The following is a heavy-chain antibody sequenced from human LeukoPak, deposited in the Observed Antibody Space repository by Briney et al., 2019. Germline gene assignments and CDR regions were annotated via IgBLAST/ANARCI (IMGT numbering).Heavy chain of an antibody. Sequence: ASVKVSCKASGYTFTSYAMNWVRQAPGQGLEWMGWINTNTGNPTYAQGLTGRFVFSLDTSVSTAYLQISSLKAEDTAVYYCAREDSSGYPDYWGREPWSPSPQ. J-gene: IGHJ4*02. CDR3: AREDSSGYPDY. V-gene: IGHV7-4-1*02. CDR1: GYTFTSYA. D-gene: IGHD3-22*01. CDR2: INTNTGNP.